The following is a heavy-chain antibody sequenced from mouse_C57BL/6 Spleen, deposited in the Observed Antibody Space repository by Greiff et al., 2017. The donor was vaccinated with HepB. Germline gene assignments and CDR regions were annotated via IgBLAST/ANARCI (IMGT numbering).Heavy chain of an antibody. CDR2: INPNNGGT. V-gene: IGHV1-26*01. J-gene: IGHJ1*03. CDR1: GYTFTDYY. CDR3: ARERITTVRYFDV. D-gene: IGHD1-1*01. Sequence: VQLQQSGPELVKPGASVKISCKASGYTFTDYYMNWVKQSHGKSLEWIGDINPNNGGTSYNQKFKGKATLTVDKSSSTAYMELRSLTSEDSAVYYCARERITTVRYFDVWGTGTTVTVSS.